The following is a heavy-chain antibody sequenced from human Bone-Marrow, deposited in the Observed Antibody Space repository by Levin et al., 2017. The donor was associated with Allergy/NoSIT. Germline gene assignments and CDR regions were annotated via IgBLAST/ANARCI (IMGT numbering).Heavy chain of an antibody. J-gene: IGHJ6*02. V-gene: IGHV4-39*01. D-gene: IGHD1-26*01. Sequence: RPSETLSLTCTVSGGSISSPSSYWGWIRQPPGRGLEWIGSIYYSGTTYYNLSLKSRVIISVDTSKNQFSLKLSSVTAADTAVFYCARQSAVGGILYGMDVWGQGTTVTVSS. CDR1: GGSISSPSSY. CDR2: IYYSGTT. CDR3: ARQSAVGGILYGMDV.